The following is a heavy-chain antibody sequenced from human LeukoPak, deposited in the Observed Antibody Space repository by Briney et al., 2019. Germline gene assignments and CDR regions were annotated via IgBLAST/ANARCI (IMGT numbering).Heavy chain of an antibody. Sequence: PSETLSLTCTVSGGSISSSSYYWGWIRQPPGKGLEWIGSIYYSGSTNYNPSLKSQATISVDTSKNQLSLKLSSVSAADTAVYYCARVPSRECSSTSCYYYYYMDVWGKGTTVTVSS. CDR3: ARVPSRECSSTSCYYYYYMDV. D-gene: IGHD2-2*01. V-gene: IGHV4-39*07. CDR2: IYYSGST. CDR1: GGSISSSSYY. J-gene: IGHJ6*03.